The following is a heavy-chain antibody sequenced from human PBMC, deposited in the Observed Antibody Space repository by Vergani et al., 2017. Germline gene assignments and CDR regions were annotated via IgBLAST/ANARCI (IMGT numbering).Heavy chain of an antibody. V-gene: IGHV3-30-3*01. Sequence: QVQLVESGGGVVQPGRSLRLSCAASGFTFSSYAMHWVRQAPGKGLEWVAVISYDGSNKYYADSVKGRFTISRDNSKTTLYLQMHSLRAEDTAVYYCARELLELPRAGWFDPWGQGTLVTVSS. CDR1: GFTFSSYA. CDR2: ISYDGSNK. CDR3: ARELLELPRAGWFDP. D-gene: IGHD1-7*01. J-gene: IGHJ5*02.